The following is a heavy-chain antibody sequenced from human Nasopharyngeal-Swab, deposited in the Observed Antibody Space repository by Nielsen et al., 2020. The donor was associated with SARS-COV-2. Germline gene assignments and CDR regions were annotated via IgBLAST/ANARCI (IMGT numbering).Heavy chain of an antibody. V-gene: IGHV4-34*01. CDR3: ARSSRSSWSSRRDY. CDR2: INHSGST. D-gene: IGHD6-13*01. J-gene: IGHJ4*02. Sequence: WIRQPPGKGLEWIGEINHSGSTNYNPSLKSRVTISVDTSKNQFSLKLSSVTAADTAVYYCARSSRSSWSSRRDYWGQGTLVTVSS.